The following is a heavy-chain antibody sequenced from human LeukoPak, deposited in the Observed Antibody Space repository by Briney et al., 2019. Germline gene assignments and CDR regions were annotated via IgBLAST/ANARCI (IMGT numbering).Heavy chain of an antibody. J-gene: IGHJ3*02. D-gene: IGHD1-26*01. CDR3: ARLGGGSYYDASDAFDI. V-gene: IGHV1-69*05. Sequence: ASVKVSCKASGGTFSSYAISWVRQAPGQGLEWMGGIIPIFGTANYAQKFQGRVTITTDESTSTAYMELSSLRSEDTAVYYCARLGGGSYYDASDAFDIWGQGTMVTVSS. CDR1: GGTFSSYA. CDR2: IIPIFGTA.